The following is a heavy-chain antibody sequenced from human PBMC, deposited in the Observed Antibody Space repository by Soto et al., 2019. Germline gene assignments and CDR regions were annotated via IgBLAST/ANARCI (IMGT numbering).Heavy chain of an antibody. J-gene: IGHJ4*02. CDR1: GFTFSSYE. CDR2: IGTSETTT. V-gene: IGHV3-48*03. D-gene: IGHD2-2*01. CDR3: AREARCSSVRCYLPDHFDY. Sequence: EVQLVESGGGLVQPGGSLRLSCRVAGFTFSSYEMNWVRQAPGKGLEWVSYIGTSETTTHEEDSVKGRFTISRDNAKNSVYLQMNNLRAEDTAVYYCAREARCSSVRCYLPDHFDYWGQGTLVTVSS.